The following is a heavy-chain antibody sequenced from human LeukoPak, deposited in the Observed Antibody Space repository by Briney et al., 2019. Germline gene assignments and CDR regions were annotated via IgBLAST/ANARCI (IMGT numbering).Heavy chain of an antibody. J-gene: IGHJ6*02. Sequence: PGGSLRLSCAASGFTFSTYRMAWVRQAPGKGLEWVATITEDGSGKYHVDSVRGRFTVSRDNTNKLLFLQMNSLRAEDTAVYYCAREVVIFPDYYYYGMDIWGQGTTVTVSS. CDR1: GFTFSTYR. V-gene: IGHV3-7*03. CDR3: AREVVIFPDYYYYGMDI. CDR2: ITEDGSGK. D-gene: IGHD3-9*01.